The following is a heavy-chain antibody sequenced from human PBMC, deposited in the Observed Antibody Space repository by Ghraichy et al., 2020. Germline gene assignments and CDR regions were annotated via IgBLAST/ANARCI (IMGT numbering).Heavy chain of an antibody. J-gene: IGHJ6*02. D-gene: IGHD3-10*01. CDR3: TKGGDMDV. V-gene: IGHV3-30*18. Sequence: GGSLRLSCAASGFTFSNYGIYWVRQAPGKGLEWVALITSDGGIKLYADSVKGRITISRANSKNTLYLQMNSLRPDDTAMYYCTKGGDMDVWGQGTTVTVSS. CDR1: GFTFSNYG. CDR2: ITSDGGIK.